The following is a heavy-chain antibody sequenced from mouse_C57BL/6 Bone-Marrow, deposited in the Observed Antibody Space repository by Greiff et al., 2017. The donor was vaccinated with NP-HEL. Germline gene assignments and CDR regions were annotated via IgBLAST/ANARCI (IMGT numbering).Heavy chain of an antibody. CDR3: ARGDSNSTSWFAY. CDR2: INPSSGYT. CDR1: GYTFTSYT. V-gene: IGHV1-4*01. Sequence: QVQLQQSGAELARPGASVKMSCTASGYTFTSYTMHWVKQRPGQGLEWIGYINPSSGYTKYNQKFKDKATLTAAKSSSTAYMQLSSLTSEDSAVYYCARGDSNSTSWFAYWGQGTLVTVSA. D-gene: IGHD2-5*01. J-gene: IGHJ3*01.